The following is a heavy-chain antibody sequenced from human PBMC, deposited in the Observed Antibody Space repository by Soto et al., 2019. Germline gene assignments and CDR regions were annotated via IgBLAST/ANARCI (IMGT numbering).Heavy chain of an antibody. CDR1: GFTFSSYA. CDR3: GKDVGQRPRYRVEGY. V-gene: IGHV3-23*01. CDR2: ISGSGGST. Sequence: HPGGSLRLSCAASGFTFSSYAMSWVRQAPGKGLEWVSDISGSGGSTYYADSVKGRFTISRDNSKNTLYLQMNSLRAEDTAVVNGGKDVGQRPRYRVEGYWGQGMLVTVSS. J-gene: IGHJ4*02. D-gene: IGHD2-2*02.